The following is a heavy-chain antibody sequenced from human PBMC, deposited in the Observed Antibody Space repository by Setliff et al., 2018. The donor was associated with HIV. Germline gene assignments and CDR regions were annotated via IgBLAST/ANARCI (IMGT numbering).Heavy chain of an antibody. CDR3: ARYRRPPYYLDY. D-gene: IGHD3-16*02. CDR1: GDSIRSYY. Sequence: SETLSLTCTVSGDSIRSYYWRWIRQPPGKELEWIGYIYSTGDSNYNPSLKSRVTMAVDTSKNQFSLKLTSVTAADTAVYYCARYRRPPYYLDYWGQGTLVTVSS. J-gene: IGHJ4*02. CDR2: IYSTGDS. V-gene: IGHV4-4*09.